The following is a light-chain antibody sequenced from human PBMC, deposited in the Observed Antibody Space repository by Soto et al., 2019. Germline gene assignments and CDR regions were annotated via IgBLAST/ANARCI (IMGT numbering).Light chain of an antibody. CDR2: GAS. V-gene: IGKV3-15*01. CDR1: QSINSD. Sequence: DIVVTQSPATLSVSPGERATLSCRASQSINSDLAWYQQRPGQAPRLLIYGASTRATGIPGRFRGSGSGTDFRLTISRLQSEDSATYYCQQYKDWHPKMVFGQGTKVEVK. J-gene: IGKJ1*01. CDR3: QQYKDWHPKMV.